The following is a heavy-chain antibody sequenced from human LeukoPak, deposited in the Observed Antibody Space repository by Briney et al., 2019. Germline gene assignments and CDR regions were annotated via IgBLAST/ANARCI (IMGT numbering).Heavy chain of an antibody. J-gene: IGHJ3*02. Sequence: GGSLRLSCAASGFTFSSYAMSWVRQAPGKGLEWVPGINWNGGSTGYADSVKGRFTISRDNAKNSLYLQMNSLRAEDTALYYCARIENRDYYDSSGYGDAFDIWGQGTMVTVSS. D-gene: IGHD3-22*01. CDR3: ARIENRDYYDSSGYGDAFDI. V-gene: IGHV3-20*04. CDR1: GFTFSSYA. CDR2: INWNGGST.